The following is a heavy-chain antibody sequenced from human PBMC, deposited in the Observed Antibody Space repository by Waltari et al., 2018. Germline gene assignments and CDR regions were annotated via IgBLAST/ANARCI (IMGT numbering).Heavy chain of an antibody. Sequence: QVQLVQSGAEVKKPGASVKVSCKASGYTFTGYYMHWVRQAPGQGLGWMGWINPNSGGTNYAQKFQGWVTMTRDTSISTAYMELSRLRSDDTAVYYCALRPYGSGSYSFDYWGQGTLVTVSS. V-gene: IGHV1-2*04. CDR2: INPNSGGT. CDR3: ALRPYGSGSYSFDY. J-gene: IGHJ4*02. D-gene: IGHD3-10*01. CDR1: GYTFTGYY.